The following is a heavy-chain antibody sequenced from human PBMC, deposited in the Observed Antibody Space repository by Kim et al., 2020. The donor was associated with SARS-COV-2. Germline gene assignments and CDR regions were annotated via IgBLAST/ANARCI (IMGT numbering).Heavy chain of an antibody. D-gene: IGHD4-17*01. V-gene: IGHV4-31*03. J-gene: IGHJ3*01. CDR3: AGESGLDGEGAFDV. CDR1: GGSISSGCYN. Sequence: SETLSLTCTVSGGSISSGCYNWSWNRQHQGQGLVGIGYNYDSGSTYYNPSLKSRVTISADTSKYQFSLRPSSVTDAATAVDYCAGESGLDGEGAFDVRG. CDR2: NYDSGST.